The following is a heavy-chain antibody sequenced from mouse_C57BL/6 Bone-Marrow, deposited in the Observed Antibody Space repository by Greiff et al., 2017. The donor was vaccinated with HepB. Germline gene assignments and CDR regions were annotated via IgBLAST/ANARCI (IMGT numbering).Heavy chain of an antibody. Sequence: EVQVVESGPGLVKPSQSLSLTCSVTGYSITSGYYWNWIRQFPGNKLEWMGYISYDGSNNYNPSLKNRISITRDTSKNQFFLKLNSVTTEDTATYYCARDRGIYYYGSRYFDVWGTGTTVTVSS. J-gene: IGHJ1*03. CDR3: ARDRGIYYYGSRYFDV. CDR2: ISYDGSN. D-gene: IGHD1-1*01. V-gene: IGHV3-6*01. CDR1: GYSITSGYY.